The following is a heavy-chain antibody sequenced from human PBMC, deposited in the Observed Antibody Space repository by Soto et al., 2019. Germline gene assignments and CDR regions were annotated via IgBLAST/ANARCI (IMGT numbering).Heavy chain of an antibody. CDR3: AKGSSGSRPYYFAN. Sequence: EVQLLESGGGLVQPGGSLRLSCVASGFTFSSYAMSWVRQAPGKGLDWVSAISGSGGSTYYADSVKGQFTLSRDNSKNTLYLQMNSLRAEDTAVYYCAKGSSGSRPYYFANWGQGTLVTVSS. J-gene: IGHJ4*02. D-gene: IGHD3-22*01. CDR1: GFTFSSYA. V-gene: IGHV3-23*01. CDR2: ISGSGGST.